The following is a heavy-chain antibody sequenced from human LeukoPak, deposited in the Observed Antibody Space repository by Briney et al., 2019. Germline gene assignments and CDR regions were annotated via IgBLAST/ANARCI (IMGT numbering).Heavy chain of an antibody. Sequence: GASVKVSCKASGYTFTGYYMHWVRQAPGQGLEWMGWINPNSGGTNYAQKFQGRVTMTRDTSISTAYMELSRLRSDDTAVYYCARAPRCSGGSCYSYTFDYWGQGTLVTVSS. CDR3: ARAPRCSGGSCYSYTFDY. J-gene: IGHJ4*02. CDR2: INPNSGGT. V-gene: IGHV1-2*02. CDR1: GYTFTGYY. D-gene: IGHD2-15*01.